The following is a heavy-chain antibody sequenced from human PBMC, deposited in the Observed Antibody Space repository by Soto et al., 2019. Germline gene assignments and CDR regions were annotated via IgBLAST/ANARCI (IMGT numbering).Heavy chain of an antibody. V-gene: IGHV4-59*12. J-gene: IGHJ4*02. D-gene: IGHD5-12*01. CDR1: GGSISGYY. CDR3: AKAEMATIYFSK. Sequence: SETLSLTCTISGGSISGYYWTWIRQSPGKGLEYIGYIYYSGSTNYNPSNNSRVTISADTSKNTLYLQMNSLRAEDTAVYYCAKAEMATIYFSKWGQGTLVTVSS. CDR2: IYYSGST.